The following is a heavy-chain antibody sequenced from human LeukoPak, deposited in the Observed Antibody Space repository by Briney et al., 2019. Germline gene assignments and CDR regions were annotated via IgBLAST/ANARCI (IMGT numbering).Heavy chain of an antibody. CDR2: IYYSGST. J-gene: IGHJ3*02. CDR1: GDSISSYY. Sequence: SETLSLTCTVSGDSISSYYWSWIRQPPGKGLEWIGYIYYSGSTNYNPSLKSRVTISVDTSKNQFSLKLSSVTAEDTAVYYCATVTGQQQLVDAFDIWGQGTMVTVSS. CDR3: ATVTGQQQLVDAFDI. V-gene: IGHV4-59*01. D-gene: IGHD6-13*01.